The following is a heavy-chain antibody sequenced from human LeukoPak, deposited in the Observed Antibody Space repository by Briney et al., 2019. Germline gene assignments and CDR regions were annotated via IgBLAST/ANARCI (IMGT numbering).Heavy chain of an antibody. CDR2: ISTTGTI. Sequence: GGSLRLSCAVSGFTFSTYNMNWVRQAPGKGLKWVSYISTTGTIYYADSVKGRFTISRDNAKNSVYLQMNSLRDEDTAVYYCARSRGWQNNYGNEFDYWGQGTLVTVSS. J-gene: IGHJ4*02. CDR1: GFTFSTYN. D-gene: IGHD4-23*01. CDR3: ARSRGWQNNYGNEFDY. V-gene: IGHV3-48*02.